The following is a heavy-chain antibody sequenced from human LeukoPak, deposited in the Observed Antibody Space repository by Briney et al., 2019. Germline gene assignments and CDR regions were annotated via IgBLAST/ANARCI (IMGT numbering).Heavy chain of an antibody. CDR1: GFTFSSYS. Sequence: QTGGSLRLSCAASGFTFSSYSMNWVCQAPGKGLEWVSYISSSSSTIYYADSVKGRFTISRDNAKNSLYLQMNSLRAKDTAVYYCATDLFDYMDVWGKGTTVTVSS. CDR2: ISSSSSTI. V-gene: IGHV3-48*04. J-gene: IGHJ6*03. CDR3: ATDLFDYMDV. D-gene: IGHD2-21*01.